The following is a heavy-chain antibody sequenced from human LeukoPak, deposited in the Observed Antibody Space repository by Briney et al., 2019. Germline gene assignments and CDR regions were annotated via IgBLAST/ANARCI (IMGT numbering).Heavy chain of an antibody. CDR1: GFTFNSYW. CDR3: ARKGWYSDL. Sequence: PGGSLRLSRAASGFTFNSYWMTWVRQAPGKGLEWVASINQDGSQKYYVESLKGRFTISRDNAKNSHYLQMNSLRAEDTAVYYCARKGWYSDLWGRGTLVSVSS. CDR2: INQDGSQK. J-gene: IGHJ2*01. V-gene: IGHV3-7*01.